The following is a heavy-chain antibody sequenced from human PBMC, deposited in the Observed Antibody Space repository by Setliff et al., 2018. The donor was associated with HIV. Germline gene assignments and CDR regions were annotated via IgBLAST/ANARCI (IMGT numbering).Heavy chain of an antibody. Sequence: GGSLRLSCAGSGFTFGDYGMNWVRQTPGKGLEWVGFIGSKAYGGATEYAASVKGRFTVSRDDSKSIAYLQMNSLRTEDTAVYYCARDGRYYDILSGHYSSPDHNMDVWGKGTTVTVSS. CDR1: GFTFGDYG. D-gene: IGHD3-9*01. J-gene: IGHJ6*03. V-gene: IGHV3-49*04. CDR3: ARDGRYYDILSGHYSSPDHNMDV. CDR2: IGSKAYGGAT.